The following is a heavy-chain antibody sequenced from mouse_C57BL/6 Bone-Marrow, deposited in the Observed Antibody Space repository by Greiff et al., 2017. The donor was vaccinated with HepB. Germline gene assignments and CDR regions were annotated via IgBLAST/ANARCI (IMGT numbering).Heavy chain of an antibody. D-gene: IGHD1-1*01. CDR1: GFTFSSYA. CDR2: ISSGGDYI. Sequence: VQLKESGEGLVKPGGSLKLSCAASGFTFSSYAMSWVRQTPEKRLEWVAYISSGGDYIYYADTVKGRFTISRDNARNTLYLQMSSLKSEDTAMYYCTRVLRPAWFAYWGQGTLVTVSA. CDR3: TRVLRPAWFAY. V-gene: IGHV5-9-1*02. J-gene: IGHJ3*01.